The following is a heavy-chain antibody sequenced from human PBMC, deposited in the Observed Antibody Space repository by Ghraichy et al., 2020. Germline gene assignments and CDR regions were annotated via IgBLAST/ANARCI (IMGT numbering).Heavy chain of an antibody. V-gene: IGHV4-39*01. D-gene: IGHD3-10*01. Sequence: SETLSLTCTVSGGSISSSSYYWGWIRQPPGKGLEWIGSIYYSGSTYYNPSLKSRVTISVDTSKNQFSLKLSSVTAADTAVYYCARQHYGEGGTLNAFDIWGQGTMVTVSS. CDR2: IYYSGST. CDR3: ARQHYGEGGTLNAFDI. J-gene: IGHJ3*02. CDR1: GGSISSSSYY.